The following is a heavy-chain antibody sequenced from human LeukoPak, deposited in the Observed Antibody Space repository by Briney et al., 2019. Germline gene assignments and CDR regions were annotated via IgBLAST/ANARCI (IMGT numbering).Heavy chain of an antibody. J-gene: IGHJ4*02. CDR2: ISSSSSYI. Sequence: PGGSPRLSCAASGFTFSNYVMSWVRQAPGKGLEWVSSISSSSSYIYYADSVKGRFTISRDNAKNSLYLQMNSLRAEDTAVYYCARVADYGDLDYWGQGTLVTVSS. V-gene: IGHV3-21*01. D-gene: IGHD4-17*01. CDR3: ARVADYGDLDY. CDR1: GFTFSNYV.